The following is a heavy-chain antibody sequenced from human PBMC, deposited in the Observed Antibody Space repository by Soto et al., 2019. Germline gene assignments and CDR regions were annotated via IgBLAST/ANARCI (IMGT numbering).Heavy chain of an antibody. D-gene: IGHD6-13*01. V-gene: IGHV4-4*07. CDR1: GGSISGHY. Sequence: SETLSLTCSVSGGSISGHYWSWIRLPAGRRLQWVGRIYSSGTTNYNPSLKGRVRMSVDTDRNSFSLRLDSVTAADTAVYYCARNFDIAATGTAFDSWGRGVLVTVSS. J-gene: IGHJ4*02. CDR3: ARNFDIAATGTAFDS. CDR2: IYSSGTT.